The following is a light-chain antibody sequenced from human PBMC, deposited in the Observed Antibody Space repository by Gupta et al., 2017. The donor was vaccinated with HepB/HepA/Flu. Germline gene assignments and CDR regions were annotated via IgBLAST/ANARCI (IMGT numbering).Light chain of an antibody. CDR2: NND. V-gene: IGLV1-44*01. CDR1: DSNIGSNP. CDR3: ATWDDSLNAYV. Sequence: QPVLTQPPSASGTPGQRVTISCSGSDSNIGSNPVYWYQQVPGTAPNIFIYNNDKRPSGVPDRFSGSRSGTSASLAISGLQAEDEADYYCATWDDSLNAYVFATGTNVAVL. J-gene: IGLJ1*01.